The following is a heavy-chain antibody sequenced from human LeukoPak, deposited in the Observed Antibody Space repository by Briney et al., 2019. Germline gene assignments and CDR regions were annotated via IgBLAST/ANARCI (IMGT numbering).Heavy chain of an antibody. D-gene: IGHD5-18*01. CDR1: GFTFSSYA. CDR3: ARRIQLWLWADY. CDR2: ISGSGGST. V-gene: IGHV3-23*01. J-gene: IGHJ4*02. Sequence: PGGSLRLSCAASGFTFSSYAMSWVRQAPGKGLEWVSAISGSGGSTYYADSVKGRFTISRDNSKNTLYLQMNSLRAEDTAVYYCARRIQLWLWADYWGQGTLVTVSS.